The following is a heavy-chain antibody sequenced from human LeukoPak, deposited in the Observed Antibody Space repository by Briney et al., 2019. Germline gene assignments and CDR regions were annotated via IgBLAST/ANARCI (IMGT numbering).Heavy chain of an antibody. D-gene: IGHD2-15*01. CDR1: GFTFSDHY. CDR2: TRNKVSSYTT. CDR3: ARVDRLYYFDC. V-gene: IGHV3-72*01. J-gene: IGHJ4*02. Sequence: GGSLRLSCAASGFTFSDHYMDWVRQAPGKGLEWVGRTRNKVSSYTTEYAASVKGRFTISRDDSKNSLYLQMNSLKTEDTAVYYCARVDRLYYFDCWGQGILVTVSS.